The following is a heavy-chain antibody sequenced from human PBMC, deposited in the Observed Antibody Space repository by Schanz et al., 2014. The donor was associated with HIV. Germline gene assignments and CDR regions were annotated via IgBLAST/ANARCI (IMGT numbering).Heavy chain of an antibody. CDR3: ARVLHLVLGNYGMDV. J-gene: IGHJ6*02. CDR2: IIPMLGTA. Sequence: QVHLVQSGAEVKTPGTSVKVSCKASGGTFNNYTVTWVRQAPGQGLEWMGGIIPMLGTANYAQKWQDRVTMTADKSTSTIYMELNSLRSEDTAVYYCARVLHLVLGNYGMDVWGQGTTVTVSS. D-gene: IGHD6-13*01. CDR1: GGTFNNYT. V-gene: IGHV1-69*06.